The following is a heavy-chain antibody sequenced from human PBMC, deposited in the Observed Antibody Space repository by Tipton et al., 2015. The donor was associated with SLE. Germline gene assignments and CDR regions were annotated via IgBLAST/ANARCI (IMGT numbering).Heavy chain of an antibody. V-gene: IGHV3-11*04. CDR1: GFTFSDYY. CDR3: TRYCSHTTCSDSLGYYYMDV. J-gene: IGHJ6*03. Sequence: QLVQSGGGLVKPGGSLRLSCAASGFTFSDYYMSWIRQAPGKGLEWVSYISSSGSTIYYADSVKGRFTISRDNAKNSLYLQMNSLRAEDTAVYYCTRYCSHTTCSDSLGYYYMDVWGEGTTVTVSS. D-gene: IGHD2-2*01. CDR2: ISSSGSTI.